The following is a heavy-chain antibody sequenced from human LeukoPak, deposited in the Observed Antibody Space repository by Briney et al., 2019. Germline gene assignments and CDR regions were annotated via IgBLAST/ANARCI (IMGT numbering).Heavy chain of an antibody. V-gene: IGHV4-61*02. CDR2: IYTSGST. D-gene: IGHD1-26*01. CDR1: GGSISSGSYY. CDR3: ARDRGSYFDC. Sequence: SETLSLTCTVSGGSISSGSYYWSWIRQPAGKGLEWIGRIYTSGSTNYNPSLKSRVTISADTSKNQFSLKLSSVTAADSAVYYCARDRGSYFDCWGQGTLVTVSS. J-gene: IGHJ4*02.